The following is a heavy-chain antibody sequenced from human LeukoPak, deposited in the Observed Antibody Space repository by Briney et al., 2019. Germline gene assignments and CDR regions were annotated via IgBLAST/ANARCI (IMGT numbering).Heavy chain of an antibody. CDR2: IYYSGST. Sequence: SETLSLTCTVSGGSISSSSYYWGWIRQPPGQGLEWIGCIYYSGSTYYNPSLKSRVSISVDTSKNQFSLKLSSVTAADTAVYYCASWMDTYYDFWSGSNWFDPWGQGTLVTVSS. V-gene: IGHV4-39*01. D-gene: IGHD3-3*01. J-gene: IGHJ5*02. CDR1: GGSISSSSYY. CDR3: ASWMDTYYDFWSGSNWFDP.